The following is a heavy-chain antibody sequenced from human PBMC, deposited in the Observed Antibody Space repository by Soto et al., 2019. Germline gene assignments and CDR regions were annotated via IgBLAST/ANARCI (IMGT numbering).Heavy chain of an antibody. CDR1: GVSISSSSCY. CDR2: IYYSGST. V-gene: IGHV4-39*01. CDR3: ARQPSSDWFGHLDY. J-gene: IGHJ4*02. D-gene: IGHD6-13*01. Sequence: SETLSLTCTVSGVSISSSSCYWGWIRQPPGKGLEWIGSIYYSGSTYYNPSLKSRVTISVDTSKNQFSLKLSSVTAADTAVYYCARQPSSDWFGHLDYWGRGTLVTVSS.